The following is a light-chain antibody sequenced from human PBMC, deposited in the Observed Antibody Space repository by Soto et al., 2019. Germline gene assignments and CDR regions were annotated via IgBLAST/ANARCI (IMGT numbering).Light chain of an antibody. V-gene: IGLV1-44*01. Sequence: QSVLTQPPSASGTPGQRVTISCSGSSSNIGSTSVYWYQQLPGTAPKLLIYSNDRRPSGVPDRLSGSKSGASASLAISGLQSGDEADYYCQSYDSSLNVVFGGGTKLTVL. CDR3: QSYDSSLNVV. J-gene: IGLJ2*01. CDR1: SSNIGSTS. CDR2: SND.